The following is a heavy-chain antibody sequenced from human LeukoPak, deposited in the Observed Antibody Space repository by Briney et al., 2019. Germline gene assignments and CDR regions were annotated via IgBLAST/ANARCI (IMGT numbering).Heavy chain of an antibody. Sequence: QSGGSLRLSCAASGFTFSSYGMHWVRQAPGKGLEWVAVIWYDGSNKYYADSVKGRFTISRDNSKNTLYLQMNSLRAGDTAVYYCARDRITIFGVVIHYYYYGMDVWGQGTTVTVSS. CDR1: GFTFSSYG. CDR3: ARDRITIFGVVIHYYYYGMDV. V-gene: IGHV3-33*01. D-gene: IGHD3-3*01. J-gene: IGHJ6*02. CDR2: IWYDGSNK.